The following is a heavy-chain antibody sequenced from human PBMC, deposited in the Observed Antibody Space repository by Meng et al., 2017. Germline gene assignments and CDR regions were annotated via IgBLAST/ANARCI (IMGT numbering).Heavy chain of an antibody. CDR3: ARFLLEASPRPDWYFDL. CDR2: IYPGDSDT. V-gene: IGHV5-51*01. D-gene: IGHD2-21*01. J-gene: IGHJ2*01. Sequence: GESLKISCKGSGYSFTSYWIGWVRQMPGKGLEWMGIIYPGDSDTRYSPSFQGQVTISADKSISTAYLQWSSLKASDTAMYYCARFLLEASPRPDWYFDLWGRGTLVTVSS. CDR1: GYSFTSYW.